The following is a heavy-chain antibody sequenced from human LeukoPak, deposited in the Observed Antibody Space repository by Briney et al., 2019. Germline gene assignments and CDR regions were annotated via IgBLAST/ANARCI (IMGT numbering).Heavy chain of an antibody. Sequence: PGGSLRLSCAASGFTVSSNYMSWVRQAPGKGLEWVSVIYSGGSTYYADSVRGRSTISRDNSKNTLYPQMNRLRAADTAVYYCARDPGDHYYYGMDVWGQGTTVTVSS. V-gene: IGHV3-66*01. CDR2: IYSGGST. J-gene: IGHJ6*02. D-gene: IGHD2-21*02. CDR3: ARDPGDHYYYGMDV. CDR1: GFTVSSNY.